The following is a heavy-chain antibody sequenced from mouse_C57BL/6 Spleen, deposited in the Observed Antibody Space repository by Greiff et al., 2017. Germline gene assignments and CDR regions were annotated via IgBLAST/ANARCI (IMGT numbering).Heavy chain of an antibody. J-gene: IGHJ2*01. CDR3: ARGGLYSTMMTTWYFEY. V-gene: IGHV1-82*01. CDR2: IYPGDGDT. CDR1: GYAFSSSW. Sequence: QVQLQQSGPELVKPGASVKISCKASGYAFSSSWMNWVKQRPGKGLEWIGRIYPGDGDTNYNGKFKGKATLTADKSSSTAYMQLSSLTSEDSAVYVWARGGLYSTMMTTWYFEYWGQGTTLTVSS. D-gene: IGHD2-4*01.